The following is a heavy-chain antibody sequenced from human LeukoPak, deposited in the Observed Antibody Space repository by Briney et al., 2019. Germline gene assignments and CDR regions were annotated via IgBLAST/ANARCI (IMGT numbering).Heavy chain of an antibody. CDR3: ARDISARDEAWWFDP. V-gene: IGHV1-3*03. CDR1: GYTFSSYV. Sequence: ASVKVSCKASGYTFSSYVIHLVRQAPGQRLEWMVWINAGNGNTKYSQEFQGRVTITRDTSASTAYMELSSLRFEDMAVYYCARDISARDEAWWFDPWGQGTLVTVSS. J-gene: IGHJ5*02. CDR2: INAGNGNT. D-gene: IGHD5-24*01.